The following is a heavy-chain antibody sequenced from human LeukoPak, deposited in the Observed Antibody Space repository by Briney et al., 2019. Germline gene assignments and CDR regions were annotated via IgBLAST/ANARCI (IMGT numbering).Heavy chain of an antibody. V-gene: IGHV3-30*18. J-gene: IGHJ4*02. CDR3: AKDRYSYAFEYSDS. D-gene: IGHD5-18*01. CDR1: GFSFSSYG. CDR2: ISNDGSKK. Sequence: GRSLRLSCAASGFSFSSYGMHWVRQAPGKGLDWVAVISNDGSKKYYADSVKGRFTISRDNSKNTLSLQVSSLRTEDTAVYYCAKDRYSYAFEYSDSWGQGTLVTVSS.